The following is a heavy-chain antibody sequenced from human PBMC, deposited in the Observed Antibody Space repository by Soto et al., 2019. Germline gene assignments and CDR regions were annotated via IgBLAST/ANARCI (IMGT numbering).Heavy chain of an antibody. CDR3: ARRYGSCFDY. CDR2: MYHSGST. CDR1: GGSISSGNW. Sequence: SETLSLTCAVSGGSISSGNWWSWVRQPPGKGLEWIGYMYHSGSTYYNPSLKSRVTISIDRSKNQFSLKLSSVTAADTAVYYCARRYGSCFDYWGQGTLVTVSS. V-gene: IGHV4-4*02. J-gene: IGHJ4*02. D-gene: IGHD5-18*01.